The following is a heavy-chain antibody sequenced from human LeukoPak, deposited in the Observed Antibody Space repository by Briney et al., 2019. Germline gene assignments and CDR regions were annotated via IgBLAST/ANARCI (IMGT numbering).Heavy chain of an antibody. CDR1: GFTFSSYG. Sequence: PGGSLRLSCAASGFTFSSYGMHWVRQAPGKGLEWVAFIRYDGSNKYYADSVKGRFTISRDNSNNTLYLQMNSLRAEDTAVYYCAKEGLGYCSSTSCSSFDYWGQGTLVTVSS. CDR2: IRYDGSNK. V-gene: IGHV3-30*02. J-gene: IGHJ4*02. CDR3: AKEGLGYCSSTSCSSFDY. D-gene: IGHD2-2*01.